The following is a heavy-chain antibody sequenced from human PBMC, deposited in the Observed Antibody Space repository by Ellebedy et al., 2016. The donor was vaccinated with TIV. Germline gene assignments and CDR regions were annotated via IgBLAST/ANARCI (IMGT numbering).Heavy chain of an antibody. D-gene: IGHD3-16*01. CDR3: VSGGKGNYDVHYGMDV. CDR2: IKHEGYEE. V-gene: IGHV3-7*03. J-gene: IGHJ6*02. Sequence: GESLKISCVGSGFSFSSYWMSWVRQAPGKGLEWVASIKHEGYEEDYVESVEGRFTISRDNAKSSLYLQMTSLRDEDTAVYYCVSGGKGNYDVHYGMDVWGQGTTVTVSS. CDR1: GFSFSSYW.